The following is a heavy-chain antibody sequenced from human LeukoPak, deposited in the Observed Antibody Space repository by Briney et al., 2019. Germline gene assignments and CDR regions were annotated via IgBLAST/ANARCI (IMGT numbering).Heavy chain of an antibody. D-gene: IGHD6-19*01. CDR1: GYTFTGYY. Sequence: ASVKVSCKASGYTFTGYYMHWVRQAPGQGLEWMGWVNPNSGGTNYEQNFQGRVTLTRDTSISTAYMELSRLRSDDTAMYYCARDTDMIEVAGTYFDYWGQGTLVTVSS. V-gene: IGHV1-2*02. CDR3: ARDTDMIEVAGTYFDY. J-gene: IGHJ4*02. CDR2: VNPNSGGT.